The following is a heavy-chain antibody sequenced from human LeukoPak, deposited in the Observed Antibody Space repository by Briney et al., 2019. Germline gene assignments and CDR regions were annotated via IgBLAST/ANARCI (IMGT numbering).Heavy chain of an antibody. CDR1: GFTFSIYA. J-gene: IGHJ5*02. CDR3: ARNSVPLRLYNWFDP. CDR2: ISYDGSNK. Sequence: GGSLRLSCAGSGFTFSIYAMHWVRQAPGKGLEWVAVISYDGSNKYYADSVKGRFTISRDNSKNTLYLQMNSLRAEDTAVYYCARNSVPLRLYNWFDPWGQGTLVTVSS. V-gene: IGHV3-30-3*01. D-gene: IGHD3-22*01.